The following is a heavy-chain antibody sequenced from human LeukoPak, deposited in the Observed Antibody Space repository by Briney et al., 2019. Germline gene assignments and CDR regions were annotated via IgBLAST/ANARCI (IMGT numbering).Heavy chain of an antibody. CDR2: IIPIFGTA. V-gene: IGHV1-69*13. CDR3: ARGAPDIYYYSYMDV. CDR1: GYTFTSNY. J-gene: IGHJ6*03. Sequence: GASVKVSCKAFGYTFTSNYMHWVRQAPGQGPEWMGEIIPIFGTANYAQKFQGRVTITADESTSTAYMELSSLRSEDTAVYYCARGAPDIYYYSYMDVWGKGTTVTISS.